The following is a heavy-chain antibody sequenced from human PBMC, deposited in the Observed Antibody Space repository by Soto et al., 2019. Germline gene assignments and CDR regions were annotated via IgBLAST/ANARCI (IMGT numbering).Heavy chain of an antibody. D-gene: IGHD3-10*01. CDR1: GGSFSGYY. V-gene: IGHV4-34*01. CDR2: INHSGST. Sequence: SETLSLTCAVYGGSFSGYYWSWIRQPPGKGLEWIGEINHSGSTNYNPSLKSRVTISVDTSKNQFSLKLSSVTAADTAVYYCARVVEPEVRGVILLGFDYWGQGTLVTVSS. J-gene: IGHJ4*02. CDR3: ARVVEPEVRGVILLGFDY.